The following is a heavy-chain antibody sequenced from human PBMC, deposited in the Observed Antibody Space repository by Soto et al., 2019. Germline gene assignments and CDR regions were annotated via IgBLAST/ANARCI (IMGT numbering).Heavy chain of an antibody. CDR3: AREPSGYESHLDY. V-gene: IGHV3-74*01. CDR1: GFTFSRYW. CDR2: INSDGSST. D-gene: IGHD5-12*01. Sequence: PGGSLRLSCAASGFTFSRYWMHWVRQAPGKGLVWVSRINSDGSSTSYADSVKGRFTISRDNAKNTLYLQMNSLRAEDTAVYYCAREPSGYESHLDYWGQGNLVTSPQ. J-gene: IGHJ4*02.